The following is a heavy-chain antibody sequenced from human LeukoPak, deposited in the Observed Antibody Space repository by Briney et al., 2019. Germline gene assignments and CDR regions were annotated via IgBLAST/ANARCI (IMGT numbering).Heavy chain of an antibody. CDR2: INPNNGGT. D-gene: IGHD5-12*01. J-gene: IGHJ4*02. CDR1: GYTFTGYY. V-gene: IGHV1-2*02. CDR3: ARHKYTGYETFDY. Sequence: ASVKVSCKASGYTFTGYYMHWVRQAPGQGLEWMGWINPNNGGTNYAQKFQGRVTMTRDTSISTAYMELNRLTSDDTAVYYCARHKYTGYETFDYWGQGTPVTVS.